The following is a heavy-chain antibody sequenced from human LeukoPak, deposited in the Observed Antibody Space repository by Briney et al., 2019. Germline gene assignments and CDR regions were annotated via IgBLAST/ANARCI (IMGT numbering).Heavy chain of an antibody. J-gene: IGHJ4*02. V-gene: IGHV3-30*18. CDR3: AKETGRWELE. CDR1: GFTFSSYG. Sequence: PGGSLRLSCAASGFTFSSYGIHWVRQAPGKGLEWVAVISNDGSNKYFADSVKGRFTISRDNSKNTLYLQMNCLRAEDTAVYYCAKETGRWELEWGQGTLVTVSS. D-gene: IGHD1-26*01. CDR2: ISNDGSNK.